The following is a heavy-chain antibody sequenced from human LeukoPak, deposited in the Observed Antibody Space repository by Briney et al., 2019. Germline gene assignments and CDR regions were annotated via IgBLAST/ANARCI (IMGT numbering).Heavy chain of an antibody. CDR3: ARDSSGWYDVRGGYDY. CDR2: IYYSGST. J-gene: IGHJ4*02. D-gene: IGHD6-19*01. V-gene: IGHV4-59*12. Sequence: PSETLPLTCTVSGGSISSYYWSWIRQPPGKGLDWIGYIYYSGSTNHNPSLNSQFTISVDTSKNQFSLKLSSVTAGDKAVYYCARDSSGWYDVRGGYDYWGQGTLVTVSS. CDR1: GGSISSYY.